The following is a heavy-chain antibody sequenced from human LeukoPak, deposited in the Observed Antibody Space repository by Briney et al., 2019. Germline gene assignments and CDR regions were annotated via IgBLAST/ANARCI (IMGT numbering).Heavy chain of an antibody. D-gene: IGHD1-26*01. Sequence: GGSLRLSCAASGFTFSSHSMNWVRQAPGKGLEWVSGINWNGGSTGYADSVKGRFTISRDNAKNSLYLQMNSLRAEDTALYHCARDWGTVGAGGNDYWGQGTLVTVSS. CDR2: INWNGGST. CDR3: ARDWGTVGAGGNDY. V-gene: IGHV3-20*01. CDR1: GFTFSSHS. J-gene: IGHJ4*02.